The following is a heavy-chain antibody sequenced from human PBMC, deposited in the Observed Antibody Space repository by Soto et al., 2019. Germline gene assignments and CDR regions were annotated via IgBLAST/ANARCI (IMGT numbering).Heavy chain of an antibody. CDR1: SGSIDNVYW. J-gene: IGHJ4*02. CDR2: TSHDGVT. CDR3: ARSDGRY. Sequence: SETLSLTCAVSSGSIDNVYWWSWVRQSPGKGLEWIGETSHDGVTNYNPSLKSRVTISVDTSKNQFSLKLSSVTAADTAVYYCARSDGRYWGQGTLVTVSS. V-gene: IGHV4-4*02.